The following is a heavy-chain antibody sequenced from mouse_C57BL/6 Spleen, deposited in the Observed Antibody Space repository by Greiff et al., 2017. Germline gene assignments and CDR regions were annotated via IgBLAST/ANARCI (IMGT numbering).Heavy chain of an antibody. D-gene: IGHD1-1*01. CDR3: ARQEVLRNFDF. V-gene: IGHV1-18*01. J-gene: IGHJ1*03. CDR2: INPNNGGT. Sequence: VQLQQSGPELVKPGASVKIPCTASGYTFTDYNMDWVKQSHGKSLEWIGDINPNNGGTIYNQKFKGKATLTVDKSSSTAYMELRSLTSEDTAVYYCARQEVLRNFDFWGTGTTVTVSS. CDR1: GYTFTDYN.